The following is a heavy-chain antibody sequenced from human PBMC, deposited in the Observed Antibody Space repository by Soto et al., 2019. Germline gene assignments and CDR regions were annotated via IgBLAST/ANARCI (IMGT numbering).Heavy chain of an antibody. D-gene: IGHD6-6*01. CDR1: GGSISSYY. CDR2: IYYSGST. J-gene: IGHJ6*02. CDR3: ARETRLAYSSSSSYYYGMDV. Sequence: SETLSLTCTVSGGSISSYYWSWTRQPPGKGLEWIGYIYYSGSTNYNLSLKSRVTISVDTSKNQFSLKPSSVTAADTAVYYCARETRLAYSSSSSYYYGMDVWGQGTTVTVSS. V-gene: IGHV4-59*01.